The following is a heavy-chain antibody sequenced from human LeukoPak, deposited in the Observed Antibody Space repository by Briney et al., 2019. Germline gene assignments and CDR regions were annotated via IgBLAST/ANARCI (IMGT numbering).Heavy chain of an antibody. CDR2: ISSGTSYI. J-gene: IGHJ3*02. V-gene: IGHV3-21*01. CDR1: GFTFNTYT. CDR3: ARDPTSSWKTAFDI. D-gene: IGHD1-1*01. Sequence: GGSLRLSCAASGFTFNTYTMNWVRQAPGKGLEWVSSISSGTSYIYYADSVKGRFTISRDNAKNSLYLQMNSLRAEDTAVYYCARDPTSSWKTAFDIWGQGTMVTVSS.